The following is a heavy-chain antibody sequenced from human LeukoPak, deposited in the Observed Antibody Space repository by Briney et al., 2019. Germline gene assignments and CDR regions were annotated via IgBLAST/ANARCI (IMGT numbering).Heavy chain of an antibody. CDR1: GFTFSSYG. D-gene: IGHD3-10*01. CDR2: ISYDGSNK. J-gene: IGHJ6*02. Sequence: GGSLRLSCAASGFTFSSYGMHWVRQAPGKGLEWVAVISYDGSNKYYADSVKGRFTISRDNSKNTLYLQMNSLRAEDTAVYYCAKDLWFGELLYPPEGMDVWGQGTTVTVSS. CDR3: AKDLWFGELLYPPEGMDV. V-gene: IGHV3-30*18.